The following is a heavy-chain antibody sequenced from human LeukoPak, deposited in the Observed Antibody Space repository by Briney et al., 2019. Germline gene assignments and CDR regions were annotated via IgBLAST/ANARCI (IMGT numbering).Heavy chain of an antibody. CDR2: IWYDGSNK. CDR1: GFTFSSYG. Sequence: GGSLRLSCAASGFTFSSYGKHWVRQAPGKGLEWVAVIWYDGSNKYYADSVKGRFTISRDNSKNTLYLQMNSLRAEDTAVYYCARDGWYYDILTGYYNWYFDYWGQGTLVTVSS. J-gene: IGHJ4*02. CDR3: ARDGWYYDILTGYYNWYFDY. V-gene: IGHV3-33*01. D-gene: IGHD3-9*01.